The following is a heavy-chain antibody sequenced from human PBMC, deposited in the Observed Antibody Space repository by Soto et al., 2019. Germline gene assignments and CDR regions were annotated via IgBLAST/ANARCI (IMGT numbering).Heavy chain of an antibody. J-gene: IGHJ6*03. V-gene: IGHV1-18*01. Sequence: ASVKVSCKASGYTFTSYGISWVRQAPGQGLEWMGWISAYNGNTNYAQKLQGRVTMTTDTSTGTAYMELRSLRSDDTAVYYCARDRGGYDQYYYYYYYMDVWGKGTTVTVSS. CDR3: ARDRGGYDQYYYYYYYMDV. CDR2: ISAYNGNT. D-gene: IGHD5-12*01. CDR1: GYTFTSYG.